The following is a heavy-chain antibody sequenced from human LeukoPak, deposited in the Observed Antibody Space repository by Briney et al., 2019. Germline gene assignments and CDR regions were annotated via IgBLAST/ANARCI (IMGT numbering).Heavy chain of an antibody. CDR1: GFTVNSNY. CDR3: ARGVYSYNWFDD. J-gene: IGHJ5*02. V-gene: IGHV3-66*01. CDR2: IYSGGST. Sequence: PGGSLRLSCAASGFTVNSNYMSWVRQAPGKGLEWVSLIYSGGSTNYADSVKGRFTISRDNAKNTLYLQMNSLRAEDTAVYYCARGVYSYNWFDDWGQGTLVTVSS. D-gene: IGHD1-26*01.